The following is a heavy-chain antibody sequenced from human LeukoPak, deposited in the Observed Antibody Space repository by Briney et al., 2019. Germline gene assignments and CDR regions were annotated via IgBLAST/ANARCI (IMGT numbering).Heavy chain of an antibody. Sequence: PSETLSLTCTVSGGSISSGGYYWSWIRQPPGKGLEWIGYIYHSGSTYYNPSLKSRVTISVDRSKNQSSLKLSSVTAADTAVYYCARAGYCSSTSCYKVNWFDPWGQGTLVTVSS. CDR2: IYHSGST. V-gene: IGHV4-30-2*01. D-gene: IGHD2-2*03. CDR3: ARAGYCSSTSCYKVNWFDP. J-gene: IGHJ5*02. CDR1: GGSISSGGYY.